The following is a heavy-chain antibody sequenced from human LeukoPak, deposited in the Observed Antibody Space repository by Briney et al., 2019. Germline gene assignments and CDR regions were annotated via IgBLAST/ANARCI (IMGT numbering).Heavy chain of an antibody. CDR2: ISYDGSNK. CDR1: GFTFSSYA. D-gene: IGHD6-6*01. Sequence: GGSLRLSCAASGFTFSSYAMHWVRQAPGKGLEWVAVISYDGSNKYYADSVKGRFTISRDNSKNTLYLQMNSLGAEDTAVYYCARVRGGIAAQHAFDIWGQGTMVTVSS. V-gene: IGHV3-30-3*01. CDR3: ARVRGGIAAQHAFDI. J-gene: IGHJ3*02.